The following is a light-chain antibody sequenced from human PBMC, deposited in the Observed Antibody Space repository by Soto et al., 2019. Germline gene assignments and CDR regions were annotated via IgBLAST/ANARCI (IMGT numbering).Light chain of an antibody. J-gene: IGKJ1*01. Sequence: DIVMTQSPLSLTVTPGEPASISCRSSQSLLQSNGYTYLDWYLQKPGQSPQLLINMGSTRSFGVPDRLSGSGAGTVFTLKISRAEADDVGVYYCMQTLQTRTFGQGTKVDIK. CDR2: MGS. V-gene: IGKV2-28*01. CDR1: QSLLQSNGYTY. CDR3: MQTLQTRT.